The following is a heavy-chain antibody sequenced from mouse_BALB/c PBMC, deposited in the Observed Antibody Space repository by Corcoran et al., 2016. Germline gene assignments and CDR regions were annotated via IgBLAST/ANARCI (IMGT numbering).Heavy chain of an antibody. CDR2: INPDSSTI. CDR3: ARAGNWAMDY. D-gene: IGHD2-1*01. J-gene: IGHJ4*01. Sequence: EVKLLESGGGLVQPGGSLKLSCAASGFDFSRYWMSWVRQAPGKGLEWIGEINPDSSTINYTPSLKDKFIISRDNAKNTLYLQMSKVGSEDTALYYCARAGNWAMDYWGQGTSVTVSS. CDR1: GFDFSRYW. V-gene: IGHV4-1*02.